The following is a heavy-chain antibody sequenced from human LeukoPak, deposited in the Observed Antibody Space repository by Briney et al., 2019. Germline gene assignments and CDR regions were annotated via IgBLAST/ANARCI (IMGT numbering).Heavy chain of an antibody. CDR2: ISAYNGNT. J-gene: IGHJ5*02. Sequence: ASVKVSCKASGGTFSSYAISWVRQAPGQGLEWMGWISAYNGNTNYAQKLQGRVTMTTDTSTSTAYMELRSLRSDDTAVYYCARARLLRYYDWLLYHSNWFDPWGQGTLVTVSS. V-gene: IGHV1-18*01. CDR3: ARARLLRYYDWLLYHSNWFDP. CDR1: GGTFSSYA. D-gene: IGHD3-9*01.